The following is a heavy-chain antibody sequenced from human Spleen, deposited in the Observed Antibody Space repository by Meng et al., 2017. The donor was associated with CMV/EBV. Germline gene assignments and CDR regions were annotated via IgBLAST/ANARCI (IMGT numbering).Heavy chain of an antibody. CDR3: ARDPNDYGDYVSSEYFQH. CDR2: IIPIFGTA. Sequence: QVQLVQSGAEVKKPGSSVKVSCKASGGTFSSYAISWVRQAPGQGLEWMGGIIPIFGTANYAQKFQGRVTITADESTSTAYMELSSLRSEDTAVYYCARDPNDYGDYVSSEYFQHWGQGTLVTVSS. V-gene: IGHV1-69*12. J-gene: IGHJ1*01. D-gene: IGHD4-17*01. CDR1: GGTFSSYA.